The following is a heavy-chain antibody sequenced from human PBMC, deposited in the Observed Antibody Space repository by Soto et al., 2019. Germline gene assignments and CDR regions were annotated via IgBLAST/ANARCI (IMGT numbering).Heavy chain of an antibody. J-gene: IGHJ6*02. Sequence: GGSLRLSCAASGFTFSTYAMSWVRQAPGKGLVWVSRINSDGSSTSYADSVKGRFTISRDNAKNTLYLQMNSLRAEDTAVYYCARLGWDFWSGYYTRVGYYYGMDVWGQGTTVTVS. D-gene: IGHD3-3*01. CDR2: INSDGSST. CDR1: GFTFSTYA. V-gene: IGHV3-74*01. CDR3: ARLGWDFWSGYYTRVGYYYGMDV.